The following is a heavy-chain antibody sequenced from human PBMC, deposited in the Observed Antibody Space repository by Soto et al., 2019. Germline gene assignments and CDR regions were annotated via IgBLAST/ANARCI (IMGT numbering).Heavy chain of an antibody. CDR3: ERGGDLYCSGGSCYSWFDP. Sequence: QVQLVQSGAEVKKPGASVKVSCKASGYTFTGYYMHWVRQAPGQGLEWMGWINPNSGGTNYAQKFQGWVTMTRDTSISTAYMELSRLRSDDTAVYYCERGGDLYCSGGSCYSWFDPWGQGTLVTVSS. J-gene: IGHJ5*02. V-gene: IGHV1-2*04. CDR1: GYTFTGYY. CDR2: INPNSGGT. D-gene: IGHD2-15*01.